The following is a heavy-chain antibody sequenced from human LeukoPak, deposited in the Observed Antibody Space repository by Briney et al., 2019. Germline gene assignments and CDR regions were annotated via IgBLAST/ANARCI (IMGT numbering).Heavy chain of an antibody. CDR1: GGTFSSYA. V-gene: IGHV1-69*05. CDR2: IILIFGTA. Sequence: SVKVSCKASGGTFSSYAISWVRQAPGQGLEWMGGIILIFGTANYAQKFQGRDTITTDESTSAAYMELSSLRSEDTAVYYCARTYSGYDFVTSDYMDVWGKGTTVTVS. J-gene: IGHJ6*03. D-gene: IGHD5-12*01. CDR3: ARTYSGYDFVTSDYMDV.